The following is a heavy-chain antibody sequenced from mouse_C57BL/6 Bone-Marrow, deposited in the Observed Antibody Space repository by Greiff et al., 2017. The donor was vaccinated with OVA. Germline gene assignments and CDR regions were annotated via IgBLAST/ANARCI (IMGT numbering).Heavy chain of an antibody. CDR3: ARAGLGYFDD. CDR1: GFTFSSYA. V-gene: IGHV5-4*03. J-gene: IGHJ2*01. Sequence: EVKLVESGGGLVKPGGSLKLSCAASGFTFSSYAMSWVRQTPEKRLEWVATISDGGSYTYYPDNVKGRFTISRDNAKNNLYLQMSHLKSEDTAMYYCARAGLGYFDDWGQGTTLTVSS. CDR2: ISDGGSYT.